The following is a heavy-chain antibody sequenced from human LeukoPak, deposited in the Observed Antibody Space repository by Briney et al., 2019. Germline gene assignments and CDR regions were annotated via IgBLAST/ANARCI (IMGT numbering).Heavy chain of an antibody. CDR2: ISAYNGNT. Sequence: ASVKVSCKASGYTFTSYGISWVRQAPGQGLEWMGWISAYNGNTNYAQKLQGRVTMTRNTSISTAYMELSSLRSEDTAVYYCARGILYYDFWSGYHPPAVGYWGQGTLVTVSS. CDR3: ARGILYYDFWSGYHPPAVGY. D-gene: IGHD3-3*01. CDR1: GYTFTSYG. J-gene: IGHJ4*02. V-gene: IGHV1-18*01.